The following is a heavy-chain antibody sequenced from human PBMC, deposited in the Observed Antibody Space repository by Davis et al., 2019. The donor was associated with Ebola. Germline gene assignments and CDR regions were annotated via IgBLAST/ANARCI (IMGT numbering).Heavy chain of an antibody. J-gene: IGHJ4*02. V-gene: IGHV3-33*06. CDR1: GFTFSSYG. CDR3: VKGPRVYSSSSLVY. D-gene: IGHD6-6*01. CDR2: IWYDGSNK. Sequence: GGSLRLSCAASGFTFSSYGMHWVRQAPGKGLEWVAVIWYDGSNKYYADSVKGRFTISRDNSKNTLYLQMNSLRAEDTAVYYCVKGPRVYSSSSLVYWGQGTLVTVSS.